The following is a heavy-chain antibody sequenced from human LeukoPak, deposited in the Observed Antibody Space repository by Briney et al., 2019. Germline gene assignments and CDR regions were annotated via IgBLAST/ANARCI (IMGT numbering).Heavy chain of an antibody. CDR2: IISIFGTA. J-gene: IGHJ4*02. D-gene: IGHD6-19*01. CDR1: GGTFSSYA. CDR3: ARGNWDRSGWYYDY. V-gene: IGHV1-69*05. Sequence: ASVKVSCKASGGTFSSYAISWVRQAPGQGLEWMGRIISIFGTANYAQKFQGRVTITTDESTNTAYMELSSLRSEDTAVYYCARGNWDRSGWYYDYWGQGTLVTVSS.